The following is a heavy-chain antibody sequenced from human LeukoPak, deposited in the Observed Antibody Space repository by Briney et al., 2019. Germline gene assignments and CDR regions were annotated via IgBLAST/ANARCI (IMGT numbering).Heavy chain of an antibody. CDR3: AREYYSIDY. J-gene: IGHJ4*02. CDR2: IYYSGST. CDR1: GGSVSSGSYY. V-gene: IGHV4-61*01. Sequence: SETLSLTCTVSGGSVSSGSYYWSWIRQPPGKGLEWIGYIYYSGSTNYHPSLKSRVTISVDTSKNQFSLKLSSVTAADTAVYYCAREYYSIDYWGQGTLVTVSS. D-gene: IGHD3-10*01.